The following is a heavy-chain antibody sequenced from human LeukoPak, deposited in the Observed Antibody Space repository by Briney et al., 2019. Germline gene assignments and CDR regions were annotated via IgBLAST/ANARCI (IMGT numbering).Heavy chain of an antibody. V-gene: IGHV3-21*01. CDR2: ISSIRYI. D-gene: IGHD4-17*01. Sequence: PSETQSLTCPVAAGSISSSNCGSWVRQPPGKGLDWVSSISSIRYIYYAHSVRGRPTLSRDNAKNSLYLQMIRLRAEDMAMYYCARDLWGTTVTTDYFDSWGQGTLVTVSS. CDR3: ARDLWGTTVTTDYFDS. J-gene: IGHJ4*02. CDR1: GSISSSNC.